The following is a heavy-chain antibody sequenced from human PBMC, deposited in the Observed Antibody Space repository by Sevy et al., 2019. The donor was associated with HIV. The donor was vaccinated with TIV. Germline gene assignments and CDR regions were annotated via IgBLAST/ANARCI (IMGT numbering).Heavy chain of an antibody. V-gene: IGHV1-46*01. D-gene: IGHD6-13*01. CDR3: ARDRSGGIAAAGPFDP. J-gene: IGHJ5*02. Sequence: ASVKVSCKASGYTFTSYYMHWVRQAPGQGLEWMGIINPRGGSTSYAQKFQGRVTMTRDTSTSTVYMEMSSLRSEDTAVYDWARDRSGGIAAAGPFDPWGQGTLVTVSS. CDR2: INPRGGST. CDR1: GYTFTSYY.